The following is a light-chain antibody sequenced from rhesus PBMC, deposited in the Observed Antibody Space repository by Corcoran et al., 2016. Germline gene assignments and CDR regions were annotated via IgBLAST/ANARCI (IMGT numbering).Light chain of an antibody. V-gene: IGKV1-32*03. Sequence: DIQMSQSPSSLSASVGDRVTITCRASQGISSYLNWYQQKPGKAPKLLIYYANSLASGVPSMFSGIGSGTDYTLTISSLQPEDFATYYCQQGYSTPYSFGQGTKVEIK. CDR3: QQGYSTPYS. CDR2: YAN. CDR1: QGISSY. J-gene: IGKJ2*01.